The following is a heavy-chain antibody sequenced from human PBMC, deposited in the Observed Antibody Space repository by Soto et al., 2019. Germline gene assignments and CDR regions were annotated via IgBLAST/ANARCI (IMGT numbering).Heavy chain of an antibody. V-gene: IGHV4-59*01. J-gene: IGHJ4*02. D-gene: IGHD3-10*01. CDR3: ARGGPMVRGVIITSLLDY. Sequence: PSETLSLTCTVSGGSISSYYWSWIRQPPGKGLEWIGYIYYSGSTNYNPSLKSRVTISVDTSKNQFSLKLSSVTAADSAVYYCARGGPMVRGVIITSLLDYWGQGTLVTVSS. CDR1: GGSISSYY. CDR2: IYYSGST.